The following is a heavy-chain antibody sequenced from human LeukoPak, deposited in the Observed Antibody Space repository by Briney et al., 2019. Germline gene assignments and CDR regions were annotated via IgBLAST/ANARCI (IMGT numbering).Heavy chain of an antibody. V-gene: IGHV3-23*01. D-gene: IGHD5-18*01. J-gene: IGHJ4*02. CDR1: GFTVSSNY. Sequence: PGGSLRLSCVVSGFTVSSNYMSWVRQAPGKGLEWVSAISGSGGSTYYADSVKGRFTISRDNSKNTLYLQMNSLRAEDTAVYYCAKAKGITRGYSYDYHFDYWGQGTLVTVSS. CDR3: AKAKGITRGYSYDYHFDY. CDR2: ISGSGGST.